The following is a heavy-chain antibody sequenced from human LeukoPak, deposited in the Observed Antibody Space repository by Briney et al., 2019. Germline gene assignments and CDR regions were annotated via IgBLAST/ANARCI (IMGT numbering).Heavy chain of an antibody. CDR1: GGSISSSSYY. CDR3: ARHSSPDYGDPGDWFDP. V-gene: IGHV4-39*01. Sequence: SETLSLTCTVSGGSISSSSYYWGWIRRPPGKGLEWIGSIYYSGSTYYNPSLKSRVTISVDTSKNQFSLKLSSVTAADTAVYYCARHSSPDYGDPGDWFDPWGQGTLVTVSS. D-gene: IGHD4-17*01. CDR2: IYYSGST. J-gene: IGHJ5*02.